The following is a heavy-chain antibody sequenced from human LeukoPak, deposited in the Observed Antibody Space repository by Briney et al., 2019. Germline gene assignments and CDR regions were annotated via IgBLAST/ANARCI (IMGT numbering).Heavy chain of an antibody. J-gene: IGHJ5*02. Sequence: GGSLRLSCAASGFTFSSYAVHWVRQAPGKGLEWVAVISYDGSNKYYADSVKGRFTISRDNSKNTLYLQMNSLRAEDTAVYYCAREYSNYGWFDPWGQGTLVTVSS. V-gene: IGHV3-30*04. CDR2: ISYDGSNK. CDR1: GFTFSSYA. CDR3: AREYSNYGWFDP. D-gene: IGHD4-11*01.